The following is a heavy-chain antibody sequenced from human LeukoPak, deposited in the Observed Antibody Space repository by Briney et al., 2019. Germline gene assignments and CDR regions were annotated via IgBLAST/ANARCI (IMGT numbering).Heavy chain of an antibody. J-gene: IGHJ6*04. CDR3: AREPSSSTQTLNYYYYYGMDV. CDR2: INPSGGST. CDR1: GYTFTSYY. Sequence: ASVKVSCKASGYTFTSYYMHWVRQAPGQGLEWMGIINPSGGSTSYAQKFQGRVTMTRDTSTSTVYMELSSLRSEDTAVYYCAREPSSSTQTLNYYYYYGMDVWGKGTTVTVSS. V-gene: IGHV1-46*01. D-gene: IGHD2-2*01.